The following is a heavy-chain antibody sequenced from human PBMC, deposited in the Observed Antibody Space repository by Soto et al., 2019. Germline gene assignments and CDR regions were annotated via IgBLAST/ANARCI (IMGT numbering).Heavy chain of an antibody. CDR3: ARGPIAYNYYDSSGYYYGWHAFDI. CDR2: TYYWSKWYN. V-gene: IGHV6-1*01. J-gene: IGHJ3*02. Sequence: SQTLSLTCAISGDSVSSNSAAWNWIRQSPSRGLEWLGRTYYWSKWYNYYAVSVKSRITINPDTSKNQFSLQLYSVTPEDTAVYYCARGPIAYNYYDSSGYYYGWHAFDIWGQGTMVT. D-gene: IGHD3-22*01. CDR1: GDSVSSNSAA.